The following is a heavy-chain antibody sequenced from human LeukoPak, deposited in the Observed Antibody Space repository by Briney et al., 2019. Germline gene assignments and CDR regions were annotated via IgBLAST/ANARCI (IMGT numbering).Heavy chain of an antibody. CDR3: ARGGLFGVYYFDY. J-gene: IGHJ4*02. CDR1: GGSISSHY. V-gene: IGHV4-59*06. D-gene: IGHD3-3*01. Sequence: SETLSLTCTVSGGSISSHYWSWIRQHQGKGLEWIGYIYYSGSTYYNPSLKSRVTISVDTSKNQFSLKLSSVTAADTAVYYCARGGLFGVYYFDYWGQGTLVTVSS. CDR2: IYYSGST.